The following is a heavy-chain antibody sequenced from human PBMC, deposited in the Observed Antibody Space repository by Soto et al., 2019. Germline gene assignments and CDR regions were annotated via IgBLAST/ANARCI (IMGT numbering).Heavy chain of an antibody. J-gene: IGHJ6*02. CDR2: TSYDGSKK. CDR1: GFTFSLYG. CDR3: AKDSGYSGYDVYDYYYGMDV. Sequence: GWSLRLSCAASGFTFSLYGMHWVRQAPGKGLEWVAVTSYDGSKKYYADSVKGRFTISRDNSKNTLYLQMNSLRAEDTAVYYCAKDSGYSGYDVYDYYYGMDVWGQGTTVTVSS. V-gene: IGHV3-30*18. D-gene: IGHD5-12*01.